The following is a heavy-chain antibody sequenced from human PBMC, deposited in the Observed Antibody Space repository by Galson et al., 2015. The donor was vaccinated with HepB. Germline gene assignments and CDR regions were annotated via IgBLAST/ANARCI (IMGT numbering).Heavy chain of an antibody. CDR3: ARDTGDLWYFDL. D-gene: IGHD7-27*01. CDR1: GFTFTSYA. V-gene: IGHV3-30*04. CDR2: VSYDGINK. J-gene: IGHJ2*01. Sequence: SLRLSCAASGFTFTSYAIHWVRQAPGKGLEWVAVVSYDGINKYYPDSVRGRFTISRDNSKNTVYLQMNSLRPDDTAVYFCARDTGDLWYFDLWGRGTLVPVAS.